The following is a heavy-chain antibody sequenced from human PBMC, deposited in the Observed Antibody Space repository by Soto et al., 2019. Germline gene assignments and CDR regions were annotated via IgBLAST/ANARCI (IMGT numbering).Heavy chain of an antibody. CDR1: GYTFTSYG. J-gene: IGHJ4*02. CDR2: ISAYNGNT. Sequence: ASVKVSCKASGYTFTSYGISWVRQAPGQGLEWMGWISAYNGNTNYAQKLQGRVTMTTDTSTSTAYMELRSLRSDDTAGYYFARDRYFDWLSPPRYFDYWGQGTLVTVSS. CDR3: ARDRYFDWLSPPRYFDY. V-gene: IGHV1-18*01. D-gene: IGHD3-9*01.